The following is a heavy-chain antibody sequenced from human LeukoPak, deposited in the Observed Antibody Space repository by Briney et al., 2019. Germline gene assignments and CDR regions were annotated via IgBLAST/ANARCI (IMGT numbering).Heavy chain of an antibody. CDR1: GGSISSYY. J-gene: IGHJ5*02. V-gene: IGHV4-59*01. Sequence: SETLSLTCSVSGGSISSYYWSWIRQPPGKGPEWIGYIYYSANYNPSLKSRVTISVDRSKNQFSLNLTSVTAADTAVYYCVRASGYYVNHWGQGTLVTVSS. CDR3: VRASGYYVNH. D-gene: IGHD5-18*01. CDR2: IYYSA.